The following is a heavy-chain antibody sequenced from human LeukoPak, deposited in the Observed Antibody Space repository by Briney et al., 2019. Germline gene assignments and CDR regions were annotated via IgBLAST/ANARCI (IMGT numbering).Heavy chain of an antibody. CDR3: AKVSSPEIPDDY. V-gene: IGHV3-30*02. Sequence: PGGSLRLSCAASGFTFSNYDMHWVRQAPGKGLGWVAFIRYDGSNKYYADSVKGRFTISRDNSKNTLYLQMNSLRAEDTAVYYCAKVSSPEIPDDYWGQGTLVTVSS. D-gene: IGHD6-13*01. CDR1: GFTFSNYD. CDR2: IRYDGSNK. J-gene: IGHJ4*02.